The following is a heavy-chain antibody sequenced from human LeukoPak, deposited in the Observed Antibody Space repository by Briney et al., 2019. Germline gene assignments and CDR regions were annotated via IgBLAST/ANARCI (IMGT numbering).Heavy chain of an antibody. Sequence: SETLSLTCAVYGGSISGYYWSCIRQPPGKGLEWIGEINHSGSTNYNPSLKSRVTISVDTSKNQFSLKLSSVTAADTAVYYCAREICRYCSSTSTSWGQGTLVTVSS. CDR2: INHSGST. V-gene: IGHV4-34*01. D-gene: IGHD2-2*01. CDR1: GGSISGYY. CDR3: AREICRYCSSTSTS. J-gene: IGHJ5*02.